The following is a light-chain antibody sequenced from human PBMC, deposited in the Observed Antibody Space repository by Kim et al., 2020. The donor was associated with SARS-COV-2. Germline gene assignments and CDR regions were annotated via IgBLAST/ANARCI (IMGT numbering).Light chain of an antibody. CDR1: QTVNGW. CDR3: QHFGGYSWK. J-gene: IGKJ1*01. V-gene: IGKV1-5*03. Sequence: ASVGDRVTITCRASQTVNGWLAWYQQKPGKAPKFVIYKASDLESGVPSRFSGSGSGTEFTLTINSLQPDDFATYYCQHFGGYSWKFGQGTKVDIK. CDR2: KAS.